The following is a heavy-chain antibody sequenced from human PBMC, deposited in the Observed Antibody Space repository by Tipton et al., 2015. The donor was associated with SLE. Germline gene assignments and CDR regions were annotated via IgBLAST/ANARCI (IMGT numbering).Heavy chain of an antibody. V-gene: IGHV3-21*01. CDR3: AVIGVVVIAFDY. Sequence: SLRLSCAASGFSFDDYGMSWVRQAPGKGLEWVSSISSSSSYIYYADSVRGRFTISRDNSKNTLYLQMNSLRAEDTAVYYCAVIGVVVIAFDYWGQGTLVTVSS. D-gene: IGHD3-22*01. CDR1: GFSFDDYG. J-gene: IGHJ4*02. CDR2: ISSSSSYI.